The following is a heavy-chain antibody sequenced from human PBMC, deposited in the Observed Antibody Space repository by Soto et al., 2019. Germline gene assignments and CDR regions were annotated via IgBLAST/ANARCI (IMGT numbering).Heavy chain of an antibody. D-gene: IGHD3-16*01. Sequence: QVHLVESGGDLVKPGGSLRLSCVASGFSFSDYSMTWMRQAPGGGLDFVAFISNTAITGYYAASVKGQFTISRDNARNSFDLPMDSLRAEYAAVDYCAIDVLQMLAHKHYYYYLYVWGTGTTVTVSS. CDR1: GFSFSDYS. CDR3: AIDVLQMLAHKHYYYYLYV. J-gene: IGHJ6*03. CDR2: ISNTAITG. V-gene: IGHV3-11*01.